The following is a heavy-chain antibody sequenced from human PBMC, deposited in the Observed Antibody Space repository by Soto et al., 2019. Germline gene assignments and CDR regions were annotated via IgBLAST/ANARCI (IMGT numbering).Heavy chain of an antibody. CDR3: AADPDYYDSSGYPRSYYYGMDV. J-gene: IGHJ6*02. CDR1: GFTFTSSA. Sequence: SVKVSCKASGFTFTSSAVQWVRQARGQRLEWIGWIVVGSGNTNYAQKFQERVTITRDMSTSTAYMELSSLRSEDTAVYYCAADPDYYDSSGYPRSYYYGMDVWGQGTTVTVSS. V-gene: IGHV1-58*01. CDR2: IVVGSGNT. D-gene: IGHD3-22*01.